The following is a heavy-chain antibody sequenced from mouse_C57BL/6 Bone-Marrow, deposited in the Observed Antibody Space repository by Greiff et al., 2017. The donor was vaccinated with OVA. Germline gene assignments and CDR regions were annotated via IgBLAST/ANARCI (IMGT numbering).Heavy chain of an antibody. CDR2: NYPGSGST. CDR3: ARGDYSHWYFDV. D-gene: IGHD2-12*01. CDR1: GYTFTSYW. J-gene: IGHJ1*03. V-gene: IGHV1-55*01. Sequence: VQLQQPGAELVKPGASVKMSCKASGYTFTSYWITWVKQRPGQGLEWIGDNYPGSGSTNYNEKFKSKATLTVDTSSSTAYMQLSSLTSEDSAVYYCARGDYSHWYFDVWGTGTTVPVSS.